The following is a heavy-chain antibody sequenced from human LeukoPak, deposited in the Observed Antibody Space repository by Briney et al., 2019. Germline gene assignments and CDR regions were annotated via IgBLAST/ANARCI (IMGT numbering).Heavy chain of an antibody. CDR3: ARTPGTPTDYGDTYYYYYMDV. V-gene: IGHV1-69*13. D-gene: IGHD4-17*01. J-gene: IGHJ6*03. Sequence: GASVKVSCKASGGIFSSYAISWVRQAPGHGLEWMGGIIPIFGTANYAQKFQGRVTITADESTSTAYMELSSLRSEDTAVYYCARTPGTPTDYGDTYYYYYMDVWGKGTTVTISS. CDR1: GGIFSSYA. CDR2: IIPIFGTA.